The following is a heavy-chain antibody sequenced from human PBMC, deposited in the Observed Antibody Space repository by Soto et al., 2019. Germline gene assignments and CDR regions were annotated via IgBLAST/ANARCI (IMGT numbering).Heavy chain of an antibody. CDR1: GGSISSYY. J-gene: IGHJ4*02. V-gene: IGHV4-59*01. CDR2: IYYSGST. CDR3: ARSIAATIFDY. D-gene: IGHD6-6*01. Sequence: QVQLHESGPGLVKPSETLSLTCTVSGGSISSYYWSWIRQPPGKALEWIGYIYYSGSTNYNPSLKSRVTISVDTSKNQYSLKMSSVTAADKAVYYCARSIAATIFDYWGQGNLVTVSS.